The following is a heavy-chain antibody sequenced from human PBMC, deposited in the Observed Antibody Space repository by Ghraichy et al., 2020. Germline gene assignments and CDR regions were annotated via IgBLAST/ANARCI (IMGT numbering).Heavy chain of an antibody. Sequence: SVKVSCKASRGTFSSYAIYWVRQAPGQGLEWMGGIIPVFDSATYAQKFQGRVTITAEESTTTVFMEMRSLTSDDTAVYYCARDVSQGVTRGFDFWGQGTLVTVSS. J-gene: IGHJ4*02. V-gene: IGHV1-69*13. CDR2: IIPVFDSA. D-gene: IGHD3-10*01. CDR3: ARDVSQGVTRGFDF. CDR1: RGTFSSYA.